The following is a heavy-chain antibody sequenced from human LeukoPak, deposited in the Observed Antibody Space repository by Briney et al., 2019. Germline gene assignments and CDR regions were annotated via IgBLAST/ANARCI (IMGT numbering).Heavy chain of an antibody. Sequence: PGGSLRLSCAASGFTFSSYAMSWVRQAPGKGLEWVSAISGSGGSTYYADSVKGRFTISRDNAKNTLYLQMNSLRAEDTAVYYCAREGGIAVAGTRRYYYYYMDVWGKGTTVTVSS. J-gene: IGHJ6*03. CDR3: AREGGIAVAGTRRYYYYYMDV. V-gene: IGHV3-23*01. CDR1: GFTFSSYA. D-gene: IGHD6-19*01. CDR2: ISGSGGST.